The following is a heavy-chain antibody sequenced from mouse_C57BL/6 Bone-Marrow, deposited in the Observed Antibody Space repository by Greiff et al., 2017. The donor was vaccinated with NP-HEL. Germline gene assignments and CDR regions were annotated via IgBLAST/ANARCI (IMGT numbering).Heavy chain of an antibody. CDR3: ADYYYGSRRYFDV. D-gene: IGHD1-1*01. Sequence: QVQLQQSDAELVKPGASVKISCKVSGYTFTDYTIHWMKQRPEQGLEWIGYIYPRDGSTKYNEKFKGKATLTADKSSSTDYMQLNSLTSEDSAVYFCADYYYGSRRYFDVWGTGTTVTVSS. J-gene: IGHJ1*03. V-gene: IGHV1-78*01. CDR1: GYTFTDYT. CDR2: IYPRDGST.